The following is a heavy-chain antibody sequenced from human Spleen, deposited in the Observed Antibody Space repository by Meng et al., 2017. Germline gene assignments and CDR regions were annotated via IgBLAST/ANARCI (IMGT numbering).Heavy chain of an antibody. CDR1: GFTFDDYA. J-gene: IGHJ6*02. CDR2: INHSGST. D-gene: IGHD1-26*01. V-gene: IGHV4-34*01. CDR3: ARCIVGATFMWYYYGMDV. Sequence: GSLRLSCAASGFTFDDYAMHWIRQPPGKGLEWIGEINHSGSTNYNPSLKSRVTISVDTSKNQFSLKLSSVIAADTALYYCARCIVGATFMWYYYGMDVWGQGTTVTVSS.